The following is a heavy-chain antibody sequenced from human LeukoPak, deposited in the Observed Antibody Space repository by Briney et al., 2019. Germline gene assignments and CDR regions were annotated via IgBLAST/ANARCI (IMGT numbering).Heavy chain of an antibody. Sequence: HPGGSLRLSCAVSGFSIRSSWMSWVRQTPGKGLEWVADMNEDGSGTYYVDSVKGRFTVSRDNAKNSLYLQMSSLRAEDTAVYYCARDPDWGAIDYWGQGTLVTVSS. J-gene: IGHJ4*02. CDR3: ARDPDWGAIDY. V-gene: IGHV3-7*01. CDR1: GFSIRSSW. CDR2: MNEDGSGT. D-gene: IGHD7-27*01.